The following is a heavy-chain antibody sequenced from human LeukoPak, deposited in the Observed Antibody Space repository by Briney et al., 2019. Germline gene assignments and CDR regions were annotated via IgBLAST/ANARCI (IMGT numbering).Heavy chain of an antibody. D-gene: IGHD2-2*01. Sequence: SVKVSCKASGGTFSSYAISWVRQAPGQGLEWMGRIIPILGIANYAQKFQGRVTITADKSTSTAYMELSSLRSEDTAVYYCARGHNLVYWREKALGYCSSTSCYERGWYFDYWGQGTLVTVSS. V-gene: IGHV1-69*04. CDR3: ARGHNLVYWREKALGYCSSTSCYERGWYFDY. CDR1: GGTFSSYA. J-gene: IGHJ4*02. CDR2: IIPILGIA.